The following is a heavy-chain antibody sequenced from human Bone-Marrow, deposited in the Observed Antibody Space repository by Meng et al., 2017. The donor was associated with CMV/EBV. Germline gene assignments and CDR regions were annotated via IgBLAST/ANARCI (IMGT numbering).Heavy chain of an antibody. J-gene: IGHJ6*02. V-gene: IGHV3-53*01. CDR2: IYSGGST. D-gene: IGHD2-8*01. CDR3: ARAGVMRGMDV. Sequence: LSLTCEASGFTVSSNYMSWVRQAPGKGLECVSVIYSGGSTYYADSVKGRFTISRDNSKNTLYLQMNSLRAEDTAVYYCARAGVMRGMDVWGQGTTVPVPS. CDR1: GFTVSSNY.